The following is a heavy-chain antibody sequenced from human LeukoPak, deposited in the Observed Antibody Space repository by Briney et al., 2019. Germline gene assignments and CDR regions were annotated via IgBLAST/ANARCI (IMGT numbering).Heavy chain of an antibody. CDR3: ARAYYYDSSGSRDAFHI. CDR1: SDSISSGNYY. V-gene: IGHV4-61*02. J-gene: IGHJ3*02. D-gene: IGHD3-22*01. Sequence: SETLSLTCTVSSDSISSGNYYWSGIRLPAGKGLEWIGRIYTSGSTNYSPSLNSRVTISVDTSKNHFSLKLSSVTAADTAVYYCARAYYYDSSGSRDAFHIWGQGTMLTVSS. CDR2: IYTSGST.